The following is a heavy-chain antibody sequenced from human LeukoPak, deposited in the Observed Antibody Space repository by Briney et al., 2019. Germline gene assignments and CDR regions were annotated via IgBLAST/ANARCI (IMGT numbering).Heavy chain of an antibody. V-gene: IGHV3-30*02. D-gene: IGHD2-8*01. CDR3: TRDEFNGVIDY. J-gene: IGHJ4*02. Sequence: GGSLRLSWAASGFTFSSYGMHWVRQAPGKGLEWVAFIRYGGSNKYYADSVQGRFTISRDNSKNTLYLQMNSLRAEDTAVYYCTRDEFNGVIDYWGQGTLVTVSS. CDR1: GFTFSSYG. CDR2: IRYGGSNK.